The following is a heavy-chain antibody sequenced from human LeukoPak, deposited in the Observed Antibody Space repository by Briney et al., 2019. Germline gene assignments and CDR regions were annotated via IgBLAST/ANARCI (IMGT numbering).Heavy chain of an antibody. D-gene: IGHD5-18*01. V-gene: IGHV3-11*04. CDR1: GFTFSDYY. CDR3: ARRATTERGYSYGLDF. Sequence: GGSLRLSCAASGFTFSDYYMSWIRQAPGKGLEWVSYISSSGSTIYYADSVKGRFTISRDNAKNSLYLQMNSLRAEDTAVYYRARRATTERGYSYGLDFWGQGTLVTVSS. CDR2: ISSSGSTI. J-gene: IGHJ4*02.